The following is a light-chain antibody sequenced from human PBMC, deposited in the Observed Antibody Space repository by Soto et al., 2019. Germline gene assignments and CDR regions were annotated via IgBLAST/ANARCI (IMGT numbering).Light chain of an antibody. CDR2: DVS. V-gene: IGLV2-11*01. Sequence: QSALTQPRSVSGSPGQSVTISCTGTSSDVGGYNYVSWYQQHPGKAAKLMIYDVSKRPSGVPDRFSGSKSGNTASPTISGLHAEDEADYYCCSYAGSYTYVFGTGTKLTVL. CDR1: SSDVGGYNY. CDR3: CSYAGSYTYV. J-gene: IGLJ1*01.